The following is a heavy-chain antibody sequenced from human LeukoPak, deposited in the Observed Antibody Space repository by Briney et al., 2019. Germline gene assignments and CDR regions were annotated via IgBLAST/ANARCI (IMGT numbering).Heavy chain of an antibody. J-gene: IGHJ6*02. V-gene: IGHV1-69*04. CDR1: GGTFSSYA. CDR2: IIPILGIA. D-gene: IGHD3-22*01. CDR3: ATNPLRITMIVVKGSPYYYGMDV. Sequence: SVKVSCTASGGTFSSYAISWVRQAPGQGLEWMGRIIPILGIANYAQKFQGRVTITADKSTSTAYMELSSLRSEDTAVYYCATNPLRITMIVVKGSPYYYGMDVWGQGTTVTVSS.